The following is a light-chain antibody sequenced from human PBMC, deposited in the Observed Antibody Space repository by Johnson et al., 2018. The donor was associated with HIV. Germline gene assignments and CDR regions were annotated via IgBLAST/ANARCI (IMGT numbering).Light chain of an antibody. J-gene: IGLJ1*01. CDR2: END. Sequence: QSVLTQPPSASGTPGQRVTISCSGSTSTIGNNYVSWYQVLPGTAPKLLIYENDKRPSGIPDRFSGSKSGTSATLGITGLQTGDEADYYCGTWNGSLSANYVFGSGTKVTVL. CDR1: TSTIGNNY. V-gene: IGLV1-51*02. CDR3: GTWNGSLSANYV.